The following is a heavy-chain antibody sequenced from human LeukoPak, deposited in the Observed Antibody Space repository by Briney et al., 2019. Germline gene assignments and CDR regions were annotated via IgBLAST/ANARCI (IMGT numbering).Heavy chain of an antibody. CDR3: ARASCWNCYYMDV. CDR1: RFTFSNYA. D-gene: IGHD1-1*01. Sequence: PGGSLRLSCAASRFTFSNYAMHWVRQAPGKGLEWVALISYDGTNKYYADSVEGRFTISRDNSKNTLYLQMNSLTAEDTALYYCARASCWNCYYMDVWGKGTTVTVSS. CDR2: ISYDGTNK. J-gene: IGHJ6*03. V-gene: IGHV3-30*04.